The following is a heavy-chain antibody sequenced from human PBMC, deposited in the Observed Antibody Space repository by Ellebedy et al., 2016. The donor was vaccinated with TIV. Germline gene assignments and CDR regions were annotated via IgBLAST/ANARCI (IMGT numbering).Heavy chain of an antibody. CDR2: ISYSGDLM. Sequence: GESLKISCAASGFTFSGYYMSWFRQAPGKGPEWVSYISYSGDLMYYADSVNGRFTTSRDNAGNSLYLQMNSLRAEDTAVYYCARLGVIAAAGASDYWGQGTLVIVSS. CDR3: ARLGVIAAAGASDY. V-gene: IGHV3-11*01. J-gene: IGHJ4*02. CDR1: GFTFSGYY. D-gene: IGHD6-13*01.